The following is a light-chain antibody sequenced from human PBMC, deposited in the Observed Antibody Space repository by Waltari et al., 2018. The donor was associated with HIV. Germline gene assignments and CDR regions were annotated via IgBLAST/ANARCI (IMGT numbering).Light chain of an antibody. Sequence: QSALTQPRSVSGSPGQSVTISCTGTSSDVGGYKYVSLYQQHPGKAPKLMIYEVTKRPSGVPDRFSGSKSGNTASLTISGLQAEDEADYYCCSYAGSYTFGFGGGTKLTVL. V-gene: IGLV2-11*01. CDR1: SSDVGGYKY. CDR3: CSYAGSYTFG. J-gene: IGLJ3*02. CDR2: EVT.